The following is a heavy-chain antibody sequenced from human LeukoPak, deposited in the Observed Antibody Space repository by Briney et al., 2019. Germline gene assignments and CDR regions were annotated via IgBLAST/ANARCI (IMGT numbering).Heavy chain of an antibody. J-gene: IGHJ4*02. D-gene: IGHD2-21*02. CDR1: GGTFSSYA. CDR2: IIPIFGTA. V-gene: IGHV1-69*13. CDR3: ARGSFLGSHCYLDY. Sequence: HGASVKVSCKASGGTFSSYAISWVRQAPGQGLEWMGGIIPIFGTANYAQKFQGRVTITADESTSTAYMELSSLRSEDTAVYYCARGSFLGSHCYLDYWGQGTLVTVSS.